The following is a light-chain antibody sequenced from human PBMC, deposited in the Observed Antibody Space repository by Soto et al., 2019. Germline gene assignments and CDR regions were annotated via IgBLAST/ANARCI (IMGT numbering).Light chain of an antibody. Sequence: QSVLTQPLSASGTPGQRVTISCSGSSSNIGSNYVYWYQQLPGTAPKLLIYRNNQRPSGVPDRFSGSKSGTSASLAISGLRSEDEADYYCAAWDDSLSGPGFGGGTKLTVL. V-gene: IGLV1-47*01. CDR2: RNN. CDR3: AAWDDSLSGPG. CDR1: SSNIGSNY. J-gene: IGLJ2*01.